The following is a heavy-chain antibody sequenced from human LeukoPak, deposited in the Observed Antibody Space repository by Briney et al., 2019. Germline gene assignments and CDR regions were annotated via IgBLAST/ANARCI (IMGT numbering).Heavy chain of an antibody. CDR1: GFTFSSYG. CDR2: IWYDGSNK. J-gene: IGHJ4*02. V-gene: IGHV3-33*01. CDR3: ASNYGASVSPFDY. Sequence: GRSLRISCAASGFTFSSYGMHGVRQAPGKGLEWVAVIWYDGSNKYYADSVKGRFTISRDNSKNTLYLQMNSLRAEDTAVYYCASNYGASVSPFDYWGQGTLVTVSS. D-gene: IGHD4-17*01.